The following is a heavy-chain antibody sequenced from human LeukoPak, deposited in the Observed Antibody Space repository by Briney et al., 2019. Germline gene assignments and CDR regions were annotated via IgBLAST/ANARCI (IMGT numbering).Heavy chain of an antibody. CDR3: ARDIGLYYFDY. D-gene: IGHD2-15*01. V-gene: IGHV3-21*06. J-gene: IGHJ4*02. CDR2: ISSSSSYI. CDR1: GFTFSTYS. Sequence: GRSLRLSCAASGFTFSTYSMNWVRQAPGKGLEWVSSISSSSSYIYYADSVKGRFTISRDNAKNSLYLQMNSLRAEDTAVYYCARDIGLYYFDYWGQGTLVSVSS.